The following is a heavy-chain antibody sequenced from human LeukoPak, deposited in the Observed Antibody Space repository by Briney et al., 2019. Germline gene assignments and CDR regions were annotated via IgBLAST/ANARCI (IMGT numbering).Heavy chain of an antibody. J-gene: IGHJ4*02. Sequence: PSETLSLTCAVYGGSFSGYYWSWIRQPPGKGLEWIREINHSGSTNYNPSLKSRVTISVDTSKNQFSLKLSSVTAADTAVYYCARELRVATIFDYWGEGTVVTVFS. D-gene: IGHD5-12*01. V-gene: IGHV4-34*01. CDR2: INHSGST. CDR3: ARELRVATIFDY. CDR1: GGSFSGYY.